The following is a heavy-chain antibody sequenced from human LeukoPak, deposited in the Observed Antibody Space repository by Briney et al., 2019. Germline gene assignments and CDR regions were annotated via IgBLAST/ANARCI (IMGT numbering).Heavy chain of an antibody. CDR1: GFTFSSYL. CDR3: ARVVDTHFDY. J-gene: IGHJ4*02. Sequence: GGALRLSCVASGFTFSSYLMHWVRQAPGKGLVWVSRIKSDGSTTTYADSVKGRFTLSRDNAKNTLYLQMNSLRAESTAVYYCARVVDTHFDYWGQGTLVTVSS. V-gene: IGHV3-74*01. D-gene: IGHD5-18*01. CDR2: IKSDGSTT.